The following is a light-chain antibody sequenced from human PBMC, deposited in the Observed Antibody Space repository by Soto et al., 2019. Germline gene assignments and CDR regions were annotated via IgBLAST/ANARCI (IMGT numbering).Light chain of an antibody. CDR2: YDD. CDR3: AAWDDSLHGPV. V-gene: IGLV1-36*01. CDR1: SSNIGNNA. J-gene: IGLJ2*01. Sequence: QSVLTQPPSVSEAPGQRVSISCSGGSSNIGNNAVNWYQQFPGKAPKLLIYYDDLVPSGVSDRFSGSKSGTSASLAIRGLQSEDEADYYRAAWDDSLHGPVFGGGTKLTVL.